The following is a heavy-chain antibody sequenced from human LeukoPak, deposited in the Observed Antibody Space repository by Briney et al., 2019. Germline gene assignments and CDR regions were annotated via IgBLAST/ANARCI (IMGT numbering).Heavy chain of an antibody. V-gene: IGHV1-2*02. J-gene: IGHJ4*02. CDR1: GDTFTGYY. D-gene: IGHD6-13*01. CDR3: AREGAAAGKVRGGDYFDY. CDR2: INPNSGGT. Sequence: ASVKVSCRTSGDTFTGYYLHWVRQAPGQGLEWMGWINPNSGGTNYAQKFQGRVTMTRDTSISTAYMELSSLRSEDTAVYYCAREGAAAGKVRGGDYFDYWGQGTLVTVSS.